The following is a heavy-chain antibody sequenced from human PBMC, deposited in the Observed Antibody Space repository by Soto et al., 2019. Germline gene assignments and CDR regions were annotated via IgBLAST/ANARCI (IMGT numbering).Heavy chain of an antibody. CDR2: INHSGST. CDR3: ARGSGPPNAFDI. CDR1: GGSFSGYY. J-gene: IGHJ3*02. V-gene: IGHV4-34*01. D-gene: IGHD2-15*01. Sequence: SETLSLTCAVYGGSFSGYYWSWIRQPPGKGLEWIGEINHSGSTNYNPSLKGRVTISVDASKNQFSLKLSSVTAADTAVYYCARGSGPPNAFDIWGQGTMVTVSS.